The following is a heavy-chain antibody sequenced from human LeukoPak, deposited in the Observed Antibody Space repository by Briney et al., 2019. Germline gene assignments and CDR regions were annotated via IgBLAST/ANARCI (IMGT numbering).Heavy chain of an antibody. Sequence: PSETLSLTCTVSSGSISGYYWGWLRQPPGKGLEWIGSIYHSGSTYYNPSLKSRVTISVDTSKNQFSLKLSSVTAADTAVYYCARVEEDAFDIWGQGTMVTVSS. CDR1: SGSISGYY. CDR3: ARVEEDAFDI. D-gene: IGHD2-15*01. V-gene: IGHV4-38-2*02. J-gene: IGHJ3*02. CDR2: IYHSGST.